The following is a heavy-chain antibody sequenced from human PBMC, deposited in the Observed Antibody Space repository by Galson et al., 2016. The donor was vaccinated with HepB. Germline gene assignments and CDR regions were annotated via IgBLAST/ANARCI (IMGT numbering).Heavy chain of an antibody. CDR1: GGSISSGGYY. CDR3: ARDRSSGSGNFGY. Sequence: TLSLTCTVSGGSISSGGYYWSWIRQHPGKGLEWIGCIYHSGSTYYNPSLKSRVSISVDTSKNQFSLRLSSVTAADTAVYYCARDRSSGSGNFGYWGQGTLVTVSS. D-gene: IGHD3-10*01. CDR2: IYHSGST. J-gene: IGHJ4*02. V-gene: IGHV4-31*03.